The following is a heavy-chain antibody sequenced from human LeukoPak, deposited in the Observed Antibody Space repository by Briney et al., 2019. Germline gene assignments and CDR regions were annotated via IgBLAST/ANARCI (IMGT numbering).Heavy chain of an antibody. CDR3: ARLGAYDSSGSDY. Sequence: GESLKISCQGSGYSFTSYWIGWVRQLPGKGLEWMGIIYPGDSDTRYSPSFQGQVTISADKSISTAYLQWSSLKASDTAMYYCARLGAYDSSGSDYWGQGTLVTVSS. D-gene: IGHD3-22*01. J-gene: IGHJ4*02. V-gene: IGHV5-51*01. CDR1: GYSFTSYW. CDR2: IYPGDSDT.